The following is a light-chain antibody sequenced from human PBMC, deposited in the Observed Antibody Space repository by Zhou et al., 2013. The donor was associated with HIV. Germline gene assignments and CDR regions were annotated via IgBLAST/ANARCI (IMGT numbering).Light chain of an antibody. Sequence: EIVLTQSPGTLSLSPGERVTLSCRASQSVSSSNLAWYQQKPGQAPRLLIYSASSRATDIPDRFSGSGSGTDFTLTISRLEPEDFAVYYCQQYGSSPRTFGQGTKVEIK. J-gene: IGKJ1*01. V-gene: IGKV3-20*01. CDR1: QSVSSSN. CDR2: SAS. CDR3: QQYGSSPRT.